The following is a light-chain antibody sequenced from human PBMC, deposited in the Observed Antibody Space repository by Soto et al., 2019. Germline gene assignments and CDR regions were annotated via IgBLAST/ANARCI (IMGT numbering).Light chain of an antibody. V-gene: IGKV4-1*01. Sequence: IGMTQAPDSLAVSLGERATINCKSSQSVLYSSNNKNYLAWYQQKPGQPPKLLIYWASTRESGVPDRFSGSGSGTDFTLTISSLQAEDVAVYYCQQYYSTPITFGQGTRPEIK. CDR2: WAS. J-gene: IGKJ5*01. CDR1: QSVLYSSNNKNY. CDR3: QQYYSTPIT.